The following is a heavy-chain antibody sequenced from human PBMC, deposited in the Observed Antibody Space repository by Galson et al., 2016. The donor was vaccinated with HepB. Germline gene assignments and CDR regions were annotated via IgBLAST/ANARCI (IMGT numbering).Heavy chain of an antibody. V-gene: IGHV4-31*11. J-gene: IGHJ3*01. D-gene: IGHD1-1*01. CDR1: GGSISSGGYY. Sequence: TLSLTCDVSGGSISSGGYYWSWIRQLPGNGLEWIGHIYYSRTTYYNPSLRSRLSISADTSKNQFSLELSSVTAADTAVYFCARLTSTGTFDAFDVWGQGTMVTVSS. CDR2: IYYSRTT. CDR3: ARLTSTGTFDAFDV.